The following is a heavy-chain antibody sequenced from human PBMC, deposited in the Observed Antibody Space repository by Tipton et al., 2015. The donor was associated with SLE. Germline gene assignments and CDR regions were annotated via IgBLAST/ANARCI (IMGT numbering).Heavy chain of an antibody. D-gene: IGHD6-13*01. J-gene: IGHJ4*02. Sequence: QSGAEVKKPGASVKVSCQASGFSFSSNYINWVRQAPGQGVEWMGIINPSGGSTSYAQKFQGRVTMTRDTSTSTFYMELSSLRSDDTAVYYCARDGYSSSWSSPYYFDYWGQGTLVTVSS. CDR1: GFSFSSNY. CDR2: INPSGGST. CDR3: ARDGYSSSWSSPYYFDY. V-gene: IGHV1-46*01.